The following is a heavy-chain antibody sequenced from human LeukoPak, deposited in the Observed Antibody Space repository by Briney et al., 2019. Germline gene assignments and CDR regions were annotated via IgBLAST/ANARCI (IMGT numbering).Heavy chain of an antibody. Sequence: PSETLSLTCAVYGESFSGYYWSWIRQPLGKGLEWIGEINHSGSTNYNPSLKSRVTISVDTSKNQFSLKLSSVTVADTAVYYCARLHDFWSGYYTYYYYYGMDVWGQGTTVTVSS. CDR1: GESFSGYY. D-gene: IGHD3-3*01. CDR2: INHSGST. V-gene: IGHV4-34*01. J-gene: IGHJ6*02. CDR3: ARLHDFWSGYYTYYYYYGMDV.